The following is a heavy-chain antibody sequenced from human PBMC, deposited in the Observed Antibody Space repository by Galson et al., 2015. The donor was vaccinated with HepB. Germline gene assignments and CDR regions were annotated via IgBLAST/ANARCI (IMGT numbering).Heavy chain of an antibody. J-gene: IGHJ4*02. Sequence: TLSLTCTVSGGSISSGGYYWSWIRQHPGKGLEWIGYIYYSGSTYYNPSLKSRVTISVDTSKNQFSLKLSSVTAADTAVYYCARGGRDLAIVVVPASIHFDYWGQGTLVTVSS. V-gene: IGHV4-31*03. CDR1: GGSISSGGYY. CDR3: ARGGRDLAIVVVPASIHFDY. D-gene: IGHD2-2*02. CDR2: IYYSGST.